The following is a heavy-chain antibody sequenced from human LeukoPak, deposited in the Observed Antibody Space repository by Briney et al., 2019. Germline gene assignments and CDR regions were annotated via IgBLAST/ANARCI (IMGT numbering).Heavy chain of an antibody. Sequence: GASVKVSCKASGGTFSSYAISWVRQAPGQGLEWMGGIIPIFGTANYAQKFQGRVTITADESTSTAYMELSSLRSEDTAVYYCARDRIVVVPAAFSAAFDIWGQGTMVTVSS. D-gene: IGHD2-2*01. J-gene: IGHJ3*02. CDR2: IIPIFGTA. CDR3: ARDRIVVVPAAFSAAFDI. CDR1: GGTFSSYA. V-gene: IGHV1-69*13.